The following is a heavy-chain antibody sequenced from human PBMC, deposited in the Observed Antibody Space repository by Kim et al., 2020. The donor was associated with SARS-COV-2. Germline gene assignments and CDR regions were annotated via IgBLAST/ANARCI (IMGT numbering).Heavy chain of an antibody. V-gene: IGHV3-48*03. J-gene: IGHJ4*02. CDR2: ISSSGSTI. Sequence: GGSLRLSCAASGFTFSSYEMNWVRQAPGKGLEWVSYISSSGSTIYYADSVKGRFTISRDNAKNSLYLQMNSLRAEDTAVYYCARPSLTTVTTRGGYFDYWGQGTLVTVSS. CDR1: GFTFSSYE. D-gene: IGHD4-17*01. CDR3: ARPSLTTVTTRGGYFDY.